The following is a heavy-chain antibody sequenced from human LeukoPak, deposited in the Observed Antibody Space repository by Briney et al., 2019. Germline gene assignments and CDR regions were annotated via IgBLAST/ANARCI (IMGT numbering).Heavy chain of an antibody. D-gene: IGHD6-19*01. CDR2: IKQDGSEK. CDR1: GFTFSSYW. CDR3: AKDPDSSGWFEDY. Sequence: GGSLRLSCAASGFTFSSYWMSWVRQAPGKGLEWVANIKQDGSEKYYVDSVKGRFTISRDNAKNSLYLQMNSLRAEDTAVYYCAKDPDSSGWFEDYWGQGTLVTVSS. V-gene: IGHV3-7*03. J-gene: IGHJ4*02.